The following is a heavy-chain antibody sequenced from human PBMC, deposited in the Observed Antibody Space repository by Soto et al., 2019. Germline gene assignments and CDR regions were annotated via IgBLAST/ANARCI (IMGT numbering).Heavy chain of an antibody. V-gene: IGHV3-7*03. Sequence: PGGSLRPSCVASGFTFISSFMGWIRQAPGKGLEWVANINQYGGVTYYVDSVEGRFTISRDNTKDSLYLQMNSLRGEDTAIYFCARYYRGSGRYFFDYWGQGTPVTVSS. J-gene: IGHJ4*02. CDR1: GFTFISSF. CDR3: ARYYRGSGRYFFDY. D-gene: IGHD6-19*01. CDR2: INQYGGVT.